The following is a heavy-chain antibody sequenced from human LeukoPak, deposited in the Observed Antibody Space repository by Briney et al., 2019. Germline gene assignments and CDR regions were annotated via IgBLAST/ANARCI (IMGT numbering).Heavy chain of an antibody. Sequence: ASVKVSCKASGYTFTGYYMHWVRQAPGQGLEWMGIINPSGGSASYAQKFQGRVTMTRDTSTSTDYMELSSLRSEDTAVYYCARDLRYFDWLRYYGMDVWGQGTTVTVSS. D-gene: IGHD3-9*01. V-gene: IGHV1-46*01. CDR2: INPSGGSA. CDR1: GYTFTGYY. J-gene: IGHJ6*02. CDR3: ARDLRYFDWLRYYGMDV.